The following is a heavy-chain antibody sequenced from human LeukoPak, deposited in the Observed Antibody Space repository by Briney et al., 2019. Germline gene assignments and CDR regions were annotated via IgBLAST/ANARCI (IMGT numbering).Heavy chain of an antibody. CDR3: ARKRTGTGELDY. CDR2: IYNSGRT. CDR1: GGSISSYY. V-gene: IGHV4-4*07. J-gene: IGHJ4*02. D-gene: IGHD1-7*01. Sequence: SETLSLTCTVSGGSISSYYWSWIRQPAGKGLEWIGRIYNSGRTNYNPSLKSRVTMSVDTSKNQFSLKLSPVTAADTAVYYCARKRTGTGELDYWGQGTLVTVSS.